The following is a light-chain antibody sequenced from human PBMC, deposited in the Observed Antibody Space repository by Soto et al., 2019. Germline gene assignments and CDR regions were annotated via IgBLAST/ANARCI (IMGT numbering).Light chain of an antibody. J-gene: IGLJ3*02. V-gene: IGLV2-23*01. CDR1: SNDVGGHNL. Sequence: QSALAQPASLSGSPGQSITISCTGTSNDVGGHNLVSWYQQHPGKAPKLMIYEGSKRPSGVSNRFSGSKSGDTASLTISGLQAEDEADYYCTSYADISTVVFGGGTKLTFL. CDR2: EGS. CDR3: TSYADISTVV.